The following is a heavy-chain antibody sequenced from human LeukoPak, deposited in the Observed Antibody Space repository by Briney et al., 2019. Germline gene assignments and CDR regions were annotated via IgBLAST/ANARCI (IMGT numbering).Heavy chain of an antibody. CDR3: AREGGITLNAFDI. V-gene: IGHV4-59*01. J-gene: IGHJ3*02. CDR2: IYYSGST. CDR1: GGSISSYY. Sequence: PSETLSLTCTVSGGSISSYYWSWIRQPPGRGLEWIGYIYYSGSTNYNPSLKSRVTISVDTSKNQFSLKLSSVTAADTAVYYCAREGGITLNAFDIWGQGTMVTVSS. D-gene: IGHD3-22*01.